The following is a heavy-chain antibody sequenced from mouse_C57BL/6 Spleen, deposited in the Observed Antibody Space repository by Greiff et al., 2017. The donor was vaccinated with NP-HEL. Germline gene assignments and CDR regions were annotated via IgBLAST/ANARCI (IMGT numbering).Heavy chain of an antibody. CDR1: GYTFTSYW. CDR2: IYPGNSDT. CDR3: TREGITTVVADFDY. J-gene: IGHJ2*01. D-gene: IGHD1-1*01. Sequence: VQLQQSGTVLARPGASVKMSCKTSGYTFTSYWMHWVKQRPGQGLEWIGAIYPGNSDTSYNQKFKGKAKLTAVTSASTAYMELSSLTNEDSAVYYCTREGITTVVADFDYWGQGTTLTVSS. V-gene: IGHV1-5*01.